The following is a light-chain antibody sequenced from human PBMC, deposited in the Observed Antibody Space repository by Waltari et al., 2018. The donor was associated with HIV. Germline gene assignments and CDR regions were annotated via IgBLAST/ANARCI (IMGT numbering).Light chain of an antibody. Sequence: EILMTQSPATLAVSPGDRATLSCKASQSAATNIAWYQQKPVQPIRLLIYGAGTTATGVSGRFSGSGSGTDFTLTINNLQSDDSAVYFCQQYNSSPTFGQGTKVEV. CDR1: QSAATN. V-gene: IGKV3-15*01. J-gene: IGKJ2*01. CDR2: GAG. CDR3: QQYNSSPT.